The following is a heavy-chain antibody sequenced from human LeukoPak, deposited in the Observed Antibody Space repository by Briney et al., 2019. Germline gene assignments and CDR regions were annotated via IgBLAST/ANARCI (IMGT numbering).Heavy chain of an antibody. CDR3: ARSSRYCSSTSCPRGDYYGMDV. CDR1: GESFSGYY. V-gene: IGHV4-34*01. CDR2: INHSGST. Sequence: PSETLSLTCAVYGESFSGYYWSWLRQPPGKGLEWVGEINHSGSTNYNPSLKSRVTLSVDTSKNQLSLKLSSVTAADTAVYYCARSSRYCSSTSCPRGDYYGMDVWGKGTTVTVSS. D-gene: IGHD2-2*01. J-gene: IGHJ6*04.